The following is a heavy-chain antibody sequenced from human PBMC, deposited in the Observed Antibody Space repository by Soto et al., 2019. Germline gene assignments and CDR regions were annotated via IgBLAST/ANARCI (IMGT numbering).Heavy chain of an antibody. V-gene: IGHV3-23*01. Sequence: EVQLLESGGGLVQPGGSLRLSCAASGVTFSSYAMNWVRQAPGKGLEWVSVISGSGGSTYYADSVKGRFTISRDNSKNTLYLQMNSLRAEDTAVYYCARRGPGTYFDYWGQGTLVTVSS. CDR3: ARRGPGTYFDY. J-gene: IGHJ4*02. CDR2: ISGSGGST. D-gene: IGHD6-13*01. CDR1: GVTFSSYA.